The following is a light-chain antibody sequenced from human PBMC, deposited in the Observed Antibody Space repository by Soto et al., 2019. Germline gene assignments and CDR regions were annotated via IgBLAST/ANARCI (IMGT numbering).Light chain of an antibody. V-gene: IGKV1-39*01. Sequence: DIQITQSPSSLSASVGDRVTITCRASQDIGKNLNWYQQKPGKAPKLLIYAASTLQSGVPSRFSGSGSGTDFTLTISSLQPEDFATYYCQQLESYPSTFGGGTKVDIK. CDR3: QQLESYPST. CDR1: QDIGKN. J-gene: IGKJ4*01. CDR2: AAS.